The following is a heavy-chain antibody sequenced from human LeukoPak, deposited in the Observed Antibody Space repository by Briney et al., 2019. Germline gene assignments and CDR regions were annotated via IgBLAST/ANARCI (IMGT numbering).Heavy chain of an antibody. CDR2: IYPGDSHI. D-gene: IGHD5-12*01. Sequence: GESLRISCKGSGYSFTSYWIGWVRQMPGKGLEWMGIIYPGDSHIRYSPSFQGQVTISADKSISTAYLQWSSLKASDTAMYYCARQYIVATAPDYWGQGTQVTVSS. CDR1: GYSFTSYW. CDR3: ARQYIVATAPDY. V-gene: IGHV5-51*01. J-gene: IGHJ4*02.